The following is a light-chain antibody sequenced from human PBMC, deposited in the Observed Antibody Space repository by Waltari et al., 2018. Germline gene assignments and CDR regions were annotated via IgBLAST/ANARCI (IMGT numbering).Light chain of an antibody. J-gene: IGKJ4*01. Sequence: DIVMTQTPLSLSVTPGEPASISCRSSQSLLHTNGYTYLFWYLQKPGQSPHLLIYLGSNRASGVPDRFSGSGSGTDSTLKISRVEAEDVGVYYCLQDIQLPLTFGGGTKVEIK. V-gene: IGKV2D-29*02. CDR2: LGS. CDR3: LQDIQLPLT. CDR1: QSLLHTNGYTY.